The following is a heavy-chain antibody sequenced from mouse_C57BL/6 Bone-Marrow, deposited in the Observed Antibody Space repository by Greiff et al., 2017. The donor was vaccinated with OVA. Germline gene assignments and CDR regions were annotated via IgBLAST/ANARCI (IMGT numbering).Heavy chain of an antibody. D-gene: IGHD3-2*02. J-gene: IGHJ2*01. V-gene: IGHV6-3*01. CDR1: GFTFSNYW. Sequence: DVQLQESGGGLVQPGGSMKLSCVASGFTFSNYWMNWVRQSPEKGLEWVAQIRLKSDNYATHYAESVKGRFTISRDDSKSSVYLQMNNLRAEDTGIYYCTEGQLRLLGYWGQGTTLTVSS. CDR3: TEGQLRLLGY. CDR2: IRLKSDNYAT.